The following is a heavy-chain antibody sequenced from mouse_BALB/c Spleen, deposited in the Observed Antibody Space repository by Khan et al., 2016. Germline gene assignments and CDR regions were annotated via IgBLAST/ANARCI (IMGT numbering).Heavy chain of an antibody. V-gene: IGHV3-8*02. CDR2: ISYSGST. Sequence: EVKLLESGPSLVKPSQTLSLTCSVTGDSITSGYWNWIRKFPGNKLEYMGYISYSGSTYYNPSLNSRISITRATSKNQYYLQLNSVPTEDTATYYCAGYDGYFFDYWGQGTTLTVSS. CDR1: GDSITSGY. D-gene: IGHD2-3*01. CDR3: AGYDGYFFDY. J-gene: IGHJ2*01.